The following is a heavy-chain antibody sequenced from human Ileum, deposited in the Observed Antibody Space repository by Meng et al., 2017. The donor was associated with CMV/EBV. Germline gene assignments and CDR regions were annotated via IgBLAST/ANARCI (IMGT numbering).Heavy chain of an antibody. D-gene: IGHD2-2*01. Sequence: CTVSGGSISSGDYYWSWIRQPPVKGLEWIGYIYYSGSTYYNPSLKSRVTISVDTSKNQFSLKLSSVTAADTAVYYCARVEVVPAVHYWGQGTLVTVSS. V-gene: IGHV4-30-4*08. CDR3: ARVEVVPAVHY. CDR1: GGSISSGDYY. CDR2: IYYSGST. J-gene: IGHJ4*02.